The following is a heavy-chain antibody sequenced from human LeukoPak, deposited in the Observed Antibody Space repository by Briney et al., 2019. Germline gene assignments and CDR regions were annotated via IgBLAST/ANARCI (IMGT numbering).Heavy chain of an antibody. CDR1: GFTFGDCA. CDR2: IYSGGST. V-gene: IGHV3-53*05. J-gene: IGHJ4*02. CDR3: AREWRHYEGFDY. Sequence: GGSLRLSCTPSGFTFGDCAMSWFRQAPGKGLEWVSVIYSGGSTYYADSVKGRFTISRDNSKNTLYLQMNSLRAEDTAVYYCAREWRHYEGFDYWGQGTLVTVSS. D-gene: IGHD3-22*01.